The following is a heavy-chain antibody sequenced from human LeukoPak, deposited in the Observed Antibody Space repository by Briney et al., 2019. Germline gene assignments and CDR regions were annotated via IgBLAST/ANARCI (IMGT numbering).Heavy chain of an antibody. CDR1: GFTFSDYY. CDR3: ARDAGSPAYDY. Sequence: GGSLRLSCAASGFTFSDYYMSWIRQAPVKGLEWASYISSSGSTIYYADSVKGRFTISRDNAKNSLYLQMNSLRAEDTAVYYCARDAGSPAYDYWGQGTLVTVSS. V-gene: IGHV3-11*01. J-gene: IGHJ4*02. D-gene: IGHD3-10*01. CDR2: ISSSGSTI.